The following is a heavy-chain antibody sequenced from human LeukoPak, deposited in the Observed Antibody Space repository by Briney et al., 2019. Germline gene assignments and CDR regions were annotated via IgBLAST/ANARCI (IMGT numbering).Heavy chain of an antibody. CDR2: IYYSGST. J-gene: IGHJ5*02. CDR3: ARDFKMRSSYYYGSGSYNWFDP. CDR1: GGSISSSSYY. Sequence: SETLSLTCTVSGGSISSSSYYWGWIRQPPGKGLEWIGSIYYSGSTYYNPSLKSRVTISVDTSKNQFSLKLSSVTAADTAVYYCARDFKMRSSYYYGSGSYNWFDPWGQGTLVTVSS. D-gene: IGHD3-10*01. V-gene: IGHV4-39*07.